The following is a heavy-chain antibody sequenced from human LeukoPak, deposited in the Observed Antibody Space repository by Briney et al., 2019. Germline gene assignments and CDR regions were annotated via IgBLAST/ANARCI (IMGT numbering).Heavy chain of an antibody. Sequence: SETLSLTCTVSGGSISSYYWSWIRQPPGKGLEWIGYIYYSGSTNYNPSLKSRVTMSVDTSKNQFSLKLSSVTAADTAVYYCARERGRGWFDPWGQGTLVTVSS. CDR2: IYYSGST. D-gene: IGHD3-16*01. J-gene: IGHJ5*02. CDR1: GGSISSYY. CDR3: ARERGRGWFDP. V-gene: IGHV4-59*01.